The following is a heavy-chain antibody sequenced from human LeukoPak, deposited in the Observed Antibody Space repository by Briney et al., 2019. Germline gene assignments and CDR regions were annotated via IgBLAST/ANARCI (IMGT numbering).Heavy chain of an antibody. V-gene: IGHV3-43*02. CDR2: ISGDGSST. J-gene: IGHJ3*02. CDR3: ARLRGSGHGFDI. Sequence: PGGSLRLSCAVGAASGFIFDDYAMHWVRQAPGKGLEWVSLISGDGSSTYYADSVKGRFTISRDNTKNSLYLQMNSLRAEDTAVYYCARLRGSGHGFDIWGQGTMLTVSS. D-gene: IGHD4-17*01. CDR1: GFIFDDYA.